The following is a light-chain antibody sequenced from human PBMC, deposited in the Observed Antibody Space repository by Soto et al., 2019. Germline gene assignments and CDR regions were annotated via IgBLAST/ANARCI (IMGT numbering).Light chain of an antibody. CDR1: QSISTY. CDR3: QQSFITPPLT. J-gene: IGKJ4*01. CDR2: GAS. V-gene: IGKV1-39*01. Sequence: DIQMSQSPSSLSASIGDRITITCRASQSISTYLNWYQHKPGKAPRLLIYGASTLQNGVPLSFSGSGSATDYTLTIYSLQPEDFATYYCQQSFITPPLTFGGGTPVEMK.